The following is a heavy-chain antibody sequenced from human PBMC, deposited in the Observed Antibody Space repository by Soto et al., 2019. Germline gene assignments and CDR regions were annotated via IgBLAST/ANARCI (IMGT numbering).Heavy chain of an antibody. D-gene: IGHD3-3*01. Sequence: GGSLRLSCAASGFTFSSYAMSWVRQAPGKGLEWVSAISGSGGSTYYADSVKGRFTISRDNSKNTLYLQMNSLRAEDTAVYYCAKDDSHYDFWSGYSTYYYYYYGMDVWGQGTTVTVSS. CDR1: GFTFSSYA. CDR3: AKDDSHYDFWSGYSTYYYYYYGMDV. J-gene: IGHJ6*02. CDR2: ISGSGGST. V-gene: IGHV3-23*01.